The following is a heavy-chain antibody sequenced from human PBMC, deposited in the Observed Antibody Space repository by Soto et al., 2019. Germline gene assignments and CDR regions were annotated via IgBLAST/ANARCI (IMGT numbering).Heavy chain of an antibody. CDR3: ARKSITMVRGDRGYYMDV. D-gene: IGHD3-10*01. V-gene: IGHV1-8*01. CDR2: MNPNSGNT. J-gene: IGHJ6*03. CDR1: GYTFTSYD. Sequence: ASVKVSCKASGYTFTSYDINWVRQATGQGLEWMGWMNPNSGNTGYAQKFQGRVTMTRNTSISTAYMELSSLRSEDTAVYYCARKSITMVRGDRGYYMDVWGKGTTVTVS.